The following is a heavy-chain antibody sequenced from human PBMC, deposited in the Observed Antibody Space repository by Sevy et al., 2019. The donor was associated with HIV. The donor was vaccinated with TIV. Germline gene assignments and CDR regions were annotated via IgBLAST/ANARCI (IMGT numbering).Heavy chain of an antibody. CDR1: GGSVSSGSYY. Sequence: SETLSLTCTVSGGSVSSGSYYWSWIRQPPGKGLEWIGYIYYSGSTNYNPSLKSRVTKSVDTSKNQFSLKLSSVTAAETAVYYCARFCPEHGYGDYSEKGFDYWGQGTLVTVSS. D-gene: IGHD4-17*01. V-gene: IGHV4-61*01. J-gene: IGHJ4*02. CDR3: ARFCPEHGYGDYSEKGFDY. CDR2: IYYSGST.